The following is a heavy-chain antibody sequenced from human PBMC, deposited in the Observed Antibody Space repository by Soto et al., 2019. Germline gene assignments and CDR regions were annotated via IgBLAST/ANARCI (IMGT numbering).Heavy chain of an antibody. Sequence: EVQLLESGGGLVQPGGSLRLSCAASGFTFSSYAMSWVRQAPGKGLEWVSGISGSGGNTYYADSVKGRFTISRDNSKNTLYLQMNSLRADDTAVYYGASQPRITLARDRYLDVWGQGTLVTVSS. V-gene: IGHV3-23*01. CDR1: GFTFSSYA. J-gene: IGHJ5*02. D-gene: IGHD3-10*01. CDR2: ISGSGGNT. CDR3: ASQPRITLARDRYLDV.